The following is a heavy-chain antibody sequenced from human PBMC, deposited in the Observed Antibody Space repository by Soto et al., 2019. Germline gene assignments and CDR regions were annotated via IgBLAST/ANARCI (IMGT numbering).Heavy chain of an antibody. D-gene: IGHD1-1*01. CDR2: IYYSGST. V-gene: IGHV4-59*01. Sequence: SETLSLTCTVSGGSISSYYWSWIRQPPGKGLEWIGYIYYSGSTNYNPSLKSQVTISVDTSKNQYSLKLNSVTAADTAVYYCARDRGGTTFNDAFDIWGQGTMVTVSS. J-gene: IGHJ3*02. CDR1: GGSISSYY. CDR3: ARDRGGTTFNDAFDI.